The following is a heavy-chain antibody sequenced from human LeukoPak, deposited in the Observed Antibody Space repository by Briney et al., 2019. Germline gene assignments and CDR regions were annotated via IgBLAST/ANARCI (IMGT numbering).Heavy chain of an antibody. CDR3: ARFHYIAVAGGGFDY. Sequence: GASVKVSCKASGYTFTGYYMHWVRQAPGQGLEWMGWINPNSGGTNYAQKFQGRVTMTRDTSISTAYMELSRLRSDDTAVYYCARFHYIAVAGGGFDYWGQGTLVTVSS. J-gene: IGHJ4*02. CDR1: GYTFTGYY. CDR2: INPNSGGT. D-gene: IGHD6-13*01. V-gene: IGHV1-2*02.